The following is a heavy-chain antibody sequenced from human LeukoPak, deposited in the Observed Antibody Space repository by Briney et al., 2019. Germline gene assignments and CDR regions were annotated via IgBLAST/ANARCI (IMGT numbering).Heavy chain of an antibody. J-gene: IGHJ5*02. CDR3: ARTYSSSSAVVRFDP. CDR1: GFTFSSYG. CDR2: IWYDGSNK. D-gene: IGHD6-13*01. Sequence: PGGPLRLSCAASGFTFSSYGMHWVRQAPGKGLEWVAVIWYDGSNKYYADSVKGRFTISRDNSKNTLYLQMNSLRAEDTAVYYCARTYSSSSAVVRFDPWGQGTLVTVSS. V-gene: IGHV3-33*01.